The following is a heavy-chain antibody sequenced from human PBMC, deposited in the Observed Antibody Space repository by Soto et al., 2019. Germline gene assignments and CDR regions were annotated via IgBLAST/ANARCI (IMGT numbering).Heavy chain of an antibody. CDR1: GFTFSSYA. Sequence: EVQLLESGGGLVQPGGSLRLSCAASGFTFSSYAMSWVRQAPGKGLEWVSDISGSGGSTYYADSVKGRFTISRDNSKNTLYLQMNSLRAEDTAVYYCAKVFLWRTVTSYFDYWGQGTLVTVSS. V-gene: IGHV3-23*01. CDR3: AKVFLWRTVTSYFDY. D-gene: IGHD4-17*01. J-gene: IGHJ4*02. CDR2: ISGSGGST.